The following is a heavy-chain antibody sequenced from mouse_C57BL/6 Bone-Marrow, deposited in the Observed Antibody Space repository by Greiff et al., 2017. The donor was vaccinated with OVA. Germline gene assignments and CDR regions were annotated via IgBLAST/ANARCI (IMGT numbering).Heavy chain of an antibody. J-gene: IGHJ1*03. CDR3: ARKGYYYLWYFDV. CDR1: GYTFTSYW. D-gene: IGHD1-1*01. CDR2: IDPSDSYT. V-gene: IGHV1-69*01. Sequence: QLQLKQPGAELVMPGASVKLSCKASGYTFTSYWMHWVKQRPGQGLEWIGEIDPSDSYTNYNQKFKGKSTLTVDKSSSTAYMQLSSLTSEDSAVYYCARKGYYYLWYFDVWGTGTTVTVSS.